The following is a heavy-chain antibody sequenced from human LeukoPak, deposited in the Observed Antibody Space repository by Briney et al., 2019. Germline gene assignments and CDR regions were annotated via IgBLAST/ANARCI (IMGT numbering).Heavy chain of an antibody. CDR3: ARDGGGVVVVVAATTGTGMDV. V-gene: IGHV3-64*04. J-gene: IGHJ6*04. D-gene: IGHD2-15*01. Sequence: GGSLRLSCSASGFTFSSYAMHRVRQAPGKGLEYVSAISSNGGSTYYADSVKGRFTISRDNAKNSLYLQMNSLRAEDTAVYYCARDGGGVVVVVAATTGTGMDVWGKGTTVTVSS. CDR2: ISSNGGST. CDR1: GFTFSSYA.